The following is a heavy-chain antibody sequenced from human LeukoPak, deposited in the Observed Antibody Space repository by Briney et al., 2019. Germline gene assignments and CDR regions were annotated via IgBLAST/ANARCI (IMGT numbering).Heavy chain of an antibody. D-gene: IGHD3-16*01. CDR1: TDSMSSYY. J-gene: IGHJ4*02. Sequence: SETLSLTCTVSTDSMSSYYWSWIRQPPGKELEWIGYRSYGVSTNYNPSLKSRVTMSLDTSKNQFSLKLTSVTAADTAVYYCARAKRGSGFGYYYFDSWGQGTLVTVSS. CDR3: ARAKRGSGFGYYYFDS. V-gene: IGHV4-59*01. CDR2: RSYGVST.